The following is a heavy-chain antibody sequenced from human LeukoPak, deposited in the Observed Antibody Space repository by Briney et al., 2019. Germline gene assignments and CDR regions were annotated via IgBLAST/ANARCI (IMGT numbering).Heavy chain of an antibody. CDR1: GGSISSGGYS. CDR3: ARGRRYSSSPIDY. J-gene: IGHJ4*02. Sequence: SETLSLTCAVSGGSISSGGYSWSWIRQPPGKGLEWIGYIYHSGSTYYNPSLKSRVTMSVDRSKNQFSLKLSSVTAADTAVYYCARGRRYSSSPIDYWGQGTLVTVSS. D-gene: IGHD6-6*01. CDR2: IYHSGST. V-gene: IGHV4-30-2*01.